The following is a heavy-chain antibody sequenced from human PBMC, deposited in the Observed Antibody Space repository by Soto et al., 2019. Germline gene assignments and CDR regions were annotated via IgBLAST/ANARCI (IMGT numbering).Heavy chain of an antibody. V-gene: IGHV2-5*02. J-gene: IGHJ3*02. D-gene: IGHD1-26*01. CDR1: GFSLSTSGVG. CDR2: IYWDDDK. CDR3: AHRLRWELPEYAFDI. Sequence: QITLKESGPTLVKPTQTLTLTCTFSGFSLSTSGVGVGWIRQPPGKALEWLALIYWDDDKRYSPSLKSRLTITKDTSKNQVVLTMNNMDPVDTATYYCAHRLRWELPEYAFDIWVQGTMVTVSS.